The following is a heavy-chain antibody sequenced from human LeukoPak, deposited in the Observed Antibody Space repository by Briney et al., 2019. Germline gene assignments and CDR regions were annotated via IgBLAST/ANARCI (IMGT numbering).Heavy chain of an antibody. CDR2: IGVSGTP. CDR1: GFTFTNYA. Sequence: PGGSLRLSCAASGFTFTNYAMSWVRQAPGKGLEWVSAIGVSGTPYYSDSVKGRFTISKDNYNNTLYLQMNSRRAEDTAVYYCASQQVVFNYLPFWGEGSLVSVSS. V-gene: IGHV3-23*01. CDR3: ASQQVVFNYLPF. J-gene: IGHJ4*02. D-gene: IGHD6-6*01.